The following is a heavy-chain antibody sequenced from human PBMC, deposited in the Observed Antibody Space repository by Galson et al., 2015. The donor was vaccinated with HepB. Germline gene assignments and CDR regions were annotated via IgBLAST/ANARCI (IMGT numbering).Heavy chain of an antibody. CDR2: IYWDDDK. D-gene: IGHD6-19*01. V-gene: IGHV2-5*02. Sequence: PALVKPTQTLTLTCTFSGFSLSTSGVGVGWIRQPPGKALEWLALIYWDDDKRYSPSLKSRLTITKDTSKNQVVLTMTNMDPVDTATYYCAHTYGSGGPEDYFDYWGQGTLVTVSS. CDR3: AHTYGSGGPEDYFDY. CDR1: GFSLSTSGVG. J-gene: IGHJ4*02.